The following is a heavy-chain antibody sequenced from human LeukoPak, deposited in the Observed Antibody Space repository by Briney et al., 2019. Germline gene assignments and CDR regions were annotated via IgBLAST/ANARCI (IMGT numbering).Heavy chain of an antibody. Sequence: SETLSLTCTVSGGSISSSSYYWGWIRQPPGKGLEWIGSIYYSGSTYYNPSLKSRVTISVDTSKNQFSLKLSSVTAADTAVYYCARHWSSFITMVRGVMGYFDYWGQGTLVTVSS. D-gene: IGHD3-10*01. CDR2: IYYSGST. CDR3: ARHWSSFITMVRGVMGYFDY. V-gene: IGHV4-39*01. J-gene: IGHJ4*02. CDR1: GGSISSSSYY.